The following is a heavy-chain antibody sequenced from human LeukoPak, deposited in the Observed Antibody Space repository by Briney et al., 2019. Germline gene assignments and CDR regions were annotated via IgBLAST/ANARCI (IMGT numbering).Heavy chain of an antibody. Sequence: GSLRLSCAASGFMFSSYGMHWVRQAPGKGLEWVAVISSDGSNKYYADSVKGRFTISRDNSKNTLYLQMNGLRDEDTAMYYCVILYCSGGSCHSPQFHLDYWGQGTLVIVSS. D-gene: IGHD2-15*01. V-gene: IGHV3-30*03. J-gene: IGHJ4*02. CDR1: GFMFSSYG. CDR2: ISSDGSNK. CDR3: VILYCSGGSCHSPQFHLDY.